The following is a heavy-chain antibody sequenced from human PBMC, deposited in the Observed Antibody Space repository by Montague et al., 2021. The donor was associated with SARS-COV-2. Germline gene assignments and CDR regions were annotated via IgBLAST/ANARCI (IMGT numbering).Heavy chain of an antibody. J-gene: IGHJ4*02. Sequence: SLRLSCAASGFTFSDYWMHWVRQAPGKGLMWVSRIKGDGTNTIYADSEKGRFAISRDNAQNTVYLQMSSLRAEDAAVYYCVRDGDHWDFDYWGQGALVTVSS. CDR1: GFTFSDYW. D-gene: IGHD2-21*01. CDR2: IKGDGTNT. CDR3: VRDGDHWDFDY. V-gene: IGHV3-74*01.